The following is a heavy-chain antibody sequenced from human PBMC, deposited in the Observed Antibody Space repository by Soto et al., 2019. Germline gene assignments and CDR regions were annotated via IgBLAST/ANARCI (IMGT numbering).Heavy chain of an antibody. CDR2: ISGSGTGT. CDR1: GFTFSSYA. D-gene: IGHD1-26*01. J-gene: IGHJ6*02. CDR3: ANERTGSHPSSGLDV. Sequence: EEQLVESGGGLVQPGGSLRLSCEGSGFTFSSYALSWVRLRPGRGLEWVAWISGSGTGTNTADSVKGRFTITRDNSKSTVYQQMNSMTVEDTAVFSCANERTGSHPSSGLDVWGQGPTVTVSS. V-gene: IGHV3-23*04.